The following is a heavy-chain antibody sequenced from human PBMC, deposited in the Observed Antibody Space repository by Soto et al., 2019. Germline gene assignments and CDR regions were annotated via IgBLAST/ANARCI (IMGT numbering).Heavy chain of an antibody. V-gene: IGHV4-59*01. J-gene: IGHJ6*02. CDR1: GGSISCYY. CDR2: IFYSGNT. D-gene: IGHD2-15*01. Sequence: SETLSLTCTVSGGSISCYYLSWVRQRPGKGLEWILYIFYSGNTKYIPSLESRVTISLDTSKNQFSPKLSSVXXADTAVYYCARNPRAYCSGGSCPSGTDVWGQGTTVTVSS. CDR3: ARNPRAYCSGGSCPSGTDV.